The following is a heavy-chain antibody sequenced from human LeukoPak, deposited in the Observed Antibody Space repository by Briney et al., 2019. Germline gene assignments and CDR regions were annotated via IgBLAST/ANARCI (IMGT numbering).Heavy chain of an antibody. D-gene: IGHD1-7*01. J-gene: IGHJ4*02. Sequence: GGSLRLSCAASGFTFSSYTITWVRQAPGKGLEWVSSISSTSSYIYYADSVKGRFTISRDNAKNSLYLQMNSLRAEDTAVYYCAKDAVKLTGTTHYYFDYWGQGTLVTVSS. V-gene: IGHV3-21*01. CDR1: GFTFSSYT. CDR2: ISSTSSYI. CDR3: AKDAVKLTGTTHYYFDY.